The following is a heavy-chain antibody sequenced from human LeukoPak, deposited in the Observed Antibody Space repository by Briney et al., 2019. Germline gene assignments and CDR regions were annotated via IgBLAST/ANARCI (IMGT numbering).Heavy chain of an antibody. J-gene: IGHJ4*02. D-gene: IGHD3-10*01. V-gene: IGHV1-2*02. Sequence: GASVKVSCKASGYTFTGYYMHWVRQAPGQGLEWMGWINPNSGGTNYAQKFQGRVTMTRDTSINTAYMELSRLTSDDTAVYYCARDMGIRGVRTPFDYWGQGTLVAVSS. CDR3: ARDMGIRGVRTPFDY. CDR2: INPNSGGT. CDR1: GYTFTGYY.